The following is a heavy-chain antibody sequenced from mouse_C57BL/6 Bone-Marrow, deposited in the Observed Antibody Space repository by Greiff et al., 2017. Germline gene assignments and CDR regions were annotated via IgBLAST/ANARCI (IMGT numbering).Heavy chain of an antibody. Sequence: QVQLQQSGAELVKPGASVKVSCKASGYTFTSYWMHWVKQRPGQGLEWIGRIHPSDSDTNYNQKFKGKATLTVDKSSSTDYMQLSSLTSEDSAVYYCALYYSNPYAMDYWGQGTSVTVSS. D-gene: IGHD2-5*01. CDR1: GYTFTSYW. CDR3: ALYYSNPYAMDY. J-gene: IGHJ4*01. CDR2: IHPSDSDT. V-gene: IGHV1-74*01.